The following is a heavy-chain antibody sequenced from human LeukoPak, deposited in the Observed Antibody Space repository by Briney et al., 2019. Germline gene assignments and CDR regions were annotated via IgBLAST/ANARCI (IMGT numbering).Heavy chain of an antibody. CDR1: GFTFSDYY. J-gene: IGHJ5*02. CDR3: ARDYTYYYDSSGYSP. V-gene: IGHV3-11*01. Sequence: KPGGSLRLSCAASGFTFSDYYMSWIRQAPGKGLVWVSYISSSGSTIYYADSVKGRFTISRDNAKNSLYLQMNSLRAEDTAVYYCARDYTYYYDSSGYSPWGQGTLVTVSS. D-gene: IGHD3-22*01. CDR2: ISSSGSTI.